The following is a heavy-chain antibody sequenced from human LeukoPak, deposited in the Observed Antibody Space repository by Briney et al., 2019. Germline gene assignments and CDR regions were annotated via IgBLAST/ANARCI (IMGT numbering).Heavy chain of an antibody. J-gene: IGHJ5*02. CDR3: ARHGPSTASAYNWFGP. CDR1: GYRFTSYW. D-gene: IGHD2-2*01. Sequence: GESLKLSCQGSGYRFTSYWTGWVRQMPGKGLEWVGNIHPGDSDIRYSPSFQGQVTISADKSINTAYLQWSSLKASDSAMYYCARHGPSTASAYNWFGPWGQGTLVTVSS. V-gene: IGHV5-51*01. CDR2: IHPGDSDI.